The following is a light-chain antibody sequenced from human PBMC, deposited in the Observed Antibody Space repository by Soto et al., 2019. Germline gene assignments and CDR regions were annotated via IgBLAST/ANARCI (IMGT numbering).Light chain of an antibody. J-gene: IGLJ2*01. Sequence: QSALTQPASVSGTPGQSITISCTGSNSDVGIYDFVSWYQHHPGRAPKLIVSEVSHRPSGVSNRFSGSKSGNTASLTISGLQSEDEADYYCCSYVGDTTLVFGGGTKLTVL. CDR2: EVS. CDR1: NSDVGIYDF. CDR3: CSYVGDTTLV. V-gene: IGLV2-14*01.